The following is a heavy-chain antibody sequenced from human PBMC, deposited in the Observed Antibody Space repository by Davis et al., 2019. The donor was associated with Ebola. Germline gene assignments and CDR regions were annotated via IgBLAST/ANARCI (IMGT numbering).Heavy chain of an antibody. D-gene: IGHD3-16*02. CDR2: INHSGST. CDR3: ARGRGIMITFGGVIAWRFDP. J-gene: IGHJ5*02. CDR1: GGSFSGYY. V-gene: IGHV4-34*01. Sequence: SETLSLTCAVYGGSFSGYYWSWIRQPPGKGLEWIGEINHSGSTNYNPSLKSRVPLSVATSKNQCSLKLSSVTAADTAVYYCARGRGIMITFGGVIAWRFDPWGQGTLVTVSS.